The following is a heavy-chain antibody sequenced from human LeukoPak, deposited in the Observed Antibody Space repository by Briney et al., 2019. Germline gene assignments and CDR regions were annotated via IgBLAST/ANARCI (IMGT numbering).Heavy chain of an antibody. CDR3: ARGGGLPWYFVY. J-gene: IGHJ4*02. D-gene: IGHD5-12*01. Sequence: SVKVSRTASLGTFSRYAIRWVRQAPGHGLEWMGWIIPRLGTVKYVQRFQGRVMITTDESTSTAYMELSSLRSEGTVVYYCARGGGLPWYFVYWGEGRLVAV. CDR1: LGTFSRYA. CDR2: IIPRLGTV. V-gene: IGHV1-69*05.